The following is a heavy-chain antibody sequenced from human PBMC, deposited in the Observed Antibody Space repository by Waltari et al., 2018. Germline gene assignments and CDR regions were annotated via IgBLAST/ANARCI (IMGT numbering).Heavy chain of an antibody. D-gene: IGHD2-2*03. CDR2: IYSGGST. CDR3: ARDRLRGYSLEGYYGMDV. V-gene: IGHV3-53*01. CDR1: GFTVSSNY. Sequence: EVQLVESGGGLIQPGGSLSLSCAASGFTVSSNYMSWLRQAPGKGLAWVSVIYSGGSTYYADSVKGRFTISRDNSKNTLYLQMNSLRAEDTAVYYCARDRLRGYSLEGYYGMDVWGQGTTVTVSS. J-gene: IGHJ6*02.